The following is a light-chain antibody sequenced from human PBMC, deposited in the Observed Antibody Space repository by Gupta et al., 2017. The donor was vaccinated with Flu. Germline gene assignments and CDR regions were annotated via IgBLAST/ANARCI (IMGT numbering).Light chain of an antibody. CDR1: QSVSRNY. Sequence: EIVLTQSPDTLSLSPGERATLSCRASQSVSRNYLAWYQQKPGQAPRLLIYGASSGSGTDFILTISRLEPEDCAVYYCQQYGSSLPLTFGGGTKVEIK. CDR3: QQYGSSLPLT. J-gene: IGKJ4*01. V-gene: IGKV3-20*01. CDR2: GAS.